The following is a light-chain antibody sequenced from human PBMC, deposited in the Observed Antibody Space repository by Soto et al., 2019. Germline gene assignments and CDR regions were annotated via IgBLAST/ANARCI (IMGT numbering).Light chain of an antibody. Sequence: HSALTQPRSVSGSPGQSVTISCTGTSSDVGGYDYVSWFQHHPGKVPKLMIYDVTKRPSGVPDRFSASKSGNTASLTISGLQAEDEADYYCCSYGGYFWVFGGGTKLTVL. J-gene: IGLJ3*02. CDR2: DVT. V-gene: IGLV2-11*01. CDR3: CSYGGYFWV. CDR1: SSDVGGYDY.